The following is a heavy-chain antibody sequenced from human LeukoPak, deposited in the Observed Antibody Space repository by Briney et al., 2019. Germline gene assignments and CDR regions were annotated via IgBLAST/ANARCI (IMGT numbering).Heavy chain of an antibody. CDR3: AREGRAFDT. V-gene: IGHV3-30*19. CDR1: GFTFSSYG. CDR2: IWYGGSNK. J-gene: IGHJ3*02. Sequence: PGGSLRLSCAASGFTFSSYGRHWVRQAPGKGLEWVAVIWYGGSNKYYADSVKGRFTISRDNSKNTLYLQMNSLRAEDTAVYYCAREGRAFDTWGQGTMVTVSS.